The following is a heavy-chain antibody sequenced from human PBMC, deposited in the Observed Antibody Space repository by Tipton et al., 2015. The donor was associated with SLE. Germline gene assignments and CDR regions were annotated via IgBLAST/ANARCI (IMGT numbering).Heavy chain of an antibody. CDR1: GGSISGFY. Sequence: TLSLTCTVSGGSISGFYWSWIRQPDGKGLEWIGRIYSSGSPNYNPSLKSRVTMSVDTSKNQFSLKLSSVTAADTAIYYCARGGYSSGWYGDYFVYCGQGTLVTVSS. V-gene: IGHV4-4*07. J-gene: IGHJ4*02. CDR3: ARGGYSSGWYGDYFVY. D-gene: IGHD6-19*01. CDR2: IYSSGSP.